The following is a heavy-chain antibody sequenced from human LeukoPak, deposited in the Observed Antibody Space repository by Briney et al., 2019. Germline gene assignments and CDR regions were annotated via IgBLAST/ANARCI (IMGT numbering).Heavy chain of an antibody. CDR2: ISWNSGSI. CDR3: TRVTQGRIDY. D-gene: IGHD2-21*02. CDR1: GFTFDDYA. J-gene: IGHJ4*02. V-gene: IGHV3-9*01. Sequence: PGRSLRLSCAASGFTFDDYAMHWVRQAPGKGLEWVSGISWNSGSIGYADSVKGRFTISRDNAKNSLYLQMNSLRAEDTAVYYCTRVTQGRIDYWGQGTLVTVSS.